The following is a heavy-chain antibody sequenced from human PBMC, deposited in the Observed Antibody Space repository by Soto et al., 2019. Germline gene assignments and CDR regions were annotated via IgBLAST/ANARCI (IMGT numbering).Heavy chain of an antibody. D-gene: IGHD5-18*01. V-gene: IGHV1-69*01. Sequence: QVQLVQSGAEVKKPGSSVKVSCKASGGTFSSYAISWVRQAPGQGLEWMGGIIPIFGTANYAQKFQGRVTITADESTSTAYMELSSLRSEDTAVYYCARDNSIGVDTAMVEYFQHWGQGTLVTVSS. CDR2: IIPIFGTA. CDR3: ARDNSIGVDTAMVEYFQH. CDR1: GGTFSSYA. J-gene: IGHJ1*01.